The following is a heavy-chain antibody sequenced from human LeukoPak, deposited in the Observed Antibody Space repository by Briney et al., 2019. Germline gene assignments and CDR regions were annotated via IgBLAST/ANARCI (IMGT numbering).Heavy chain of an antibody. D-gene: IGHD3-22*01. J-gene: IGHJ5*02. Sequence: GASVKVSCKASGYTFTGYYMHWVRQAPGQGLGWMGWINPNSGGTNYAQKFQGRVTMTRDTSISTAYMELSRLRSDDTAVYYYTRDEWLITMIVVVIADWFDPWGQGTLVTVSS. CDR3: TRDEWLITMIVVVIADWFDP. CDR1: GYTFTGYY. CDR2: INPNSGGT. V-gene: IGHV1-2*02.